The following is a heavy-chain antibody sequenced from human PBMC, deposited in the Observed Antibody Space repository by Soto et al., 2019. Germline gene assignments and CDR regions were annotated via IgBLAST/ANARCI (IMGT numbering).Heavy chain of an antibody. CDR1: GYTFTASY. J-gene: IGHJ3*02. Sequence: ASVKVSCKASGYTFTASYMHWVLQAPGQGLEGIGIIDPSGGSTSNSQKFQGRVTMTRDTSTSTVYMELNSLRSEDTAVFYCARDSGHYYRSDAFDIWGQGTMVTVSS. CDR2: IDPSGGST. D-gene: IGHD1-26*01. CDR3: ARDSGHYYRSDAFDI. V-gene: IGHV1-46*01.